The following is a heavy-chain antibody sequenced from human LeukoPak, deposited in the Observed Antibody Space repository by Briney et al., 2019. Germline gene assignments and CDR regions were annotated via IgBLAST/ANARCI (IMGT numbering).Heavy chain of an antibody. CDR3: ASPDILTGRDAFDI. Sequence: SETLSLTCTVSGGSISSGDYYWSWIRQPPGKGLEWIGYIYYSGSTYYNPSLESRVTISVDTSKNQFPLKLSSVTAADTAVYYCASPDILTGRDAFDIWGQGTMVTVSS. J-gene: IGHJ3*02. CDR2: IYYSGST. CDR1: GGSISSGDYY. D-gene: IGHD3-9*01. V-gene: IGHV4-30-4*01.